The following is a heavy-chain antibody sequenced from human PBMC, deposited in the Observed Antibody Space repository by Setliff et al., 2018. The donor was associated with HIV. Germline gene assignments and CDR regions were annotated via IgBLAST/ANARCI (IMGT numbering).Heavy chain of an antibody. J-gene: IGHJ4*02. CDR3: ARRVGHSSPSYPSGLYLDF. D-gene: IGHD2-2*01. CDR1: GGSLRNYY. V-gene: IGHV4-34*01. Sequence: SETLSLTCAVYGGSLRNYYWSWIRQPPGKGMEWIAEINPSGTTNYNPSLKSRVTISVDTSKKQFSLKLTSVTAADTAVYFCARRVGHSSPSYPSGLYLDFWGQGTLVTVSS. CDR2: INPSGTT.